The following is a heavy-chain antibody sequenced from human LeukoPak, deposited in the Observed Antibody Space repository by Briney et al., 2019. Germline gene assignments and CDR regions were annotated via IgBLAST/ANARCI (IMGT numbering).Heavy chain of an antibody. CDR2: IYYSGST. CDR1: GGSISSSSYY. Sequence: SETLTLTCTVSGGSISSSSYYWGWIRQPPGKGLEWIGSIYYSGSTYYNPSLKSRVTISVDTSKNQFSLKLSSVTAADTAVYYCARHGGSGMGADYFDYWGQGTLVTVSS. CDR3: ARHGGSGMGADYFDY. D-gene: IGHD1-26*01. J-gene: IGHJ4*02. V-gene: IGHV4-39*01.